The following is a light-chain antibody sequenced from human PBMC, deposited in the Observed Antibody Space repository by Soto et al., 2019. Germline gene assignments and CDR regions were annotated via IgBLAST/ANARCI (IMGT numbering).Light chain of an antibody. Sequence: QSALTQPASVSGSPGQSITISCTGTSSDVGGYNYVSWYQQHPGKAPKLMIYDVSNRPSGVSIRFSASKSGNTASLTISGLQAEDEADYYCSSYTSGSPYVFGTGTKVTVL. V-gene: IGLV2-14*01. CDR1: SSDVGGYNY. J-gene: IGLJ1*01. CDR2: DVS. CDR3: SSYTSGSPYV.